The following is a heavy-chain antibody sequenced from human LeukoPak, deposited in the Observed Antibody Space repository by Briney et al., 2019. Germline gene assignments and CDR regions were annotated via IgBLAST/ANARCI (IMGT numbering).Heavy chain of an antibody. J-gene: IGHJ6*03. Sequence: ASVKVSCKASGYTFTSYGISWVRQAPGQGLEWMGWISAYNGNTNYAQKLQGRVTMTTDTSTSTAYMELRSLRSDDTAVYYCATDGSGDYSNNYYMDVWGKGTTVTVSS. CDR1: GYTFTSYG. CDR2: ISAYNGNT. CDR3: ATDGSGDYSNNYYMDV. V-gene: IGHV1-18*01. D-gene: IGHD4-11*01.